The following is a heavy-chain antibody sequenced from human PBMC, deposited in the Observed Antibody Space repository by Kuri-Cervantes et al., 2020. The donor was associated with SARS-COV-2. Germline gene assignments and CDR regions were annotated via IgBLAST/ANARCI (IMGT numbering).Heavy chain of an antibody. CDR3: ARHQLVIPAADPYNYFDP. V-gene: IGHV4-59*08. Sequence: ESLKISCAASGFTFSSYSMNWVRQAPGKGLEWIGSILYNGNTHYKASLNSRVTISVDTSKNQFSLRLTSVTAADTAVYYCARHQLVIPAADPYNYFDPWGQGSLVTVSS. J-gene: IGHJ5*02. D-gene: IGHD2-2*01. CDR2: ILYNGNT. CDR1: GFTFSSYS.